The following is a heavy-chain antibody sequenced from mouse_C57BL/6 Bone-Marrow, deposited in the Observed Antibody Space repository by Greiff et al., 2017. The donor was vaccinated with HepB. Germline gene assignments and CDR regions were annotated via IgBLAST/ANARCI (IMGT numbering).Heavy chain of an antibody. D-gene: IGHD4-1*01. CDR3: ARSLSWGGRYFDV. Sequence: EVQVVESGGGLVQPGGSLSLSCAASGFTFTDYYMSWVRQPPGKALEWLGFIRNKANGYTTEYSASVKGRFTISRDNSQSILYLQMNALRAEDSATYYCARSLSWGGRYFDVWGTGTTVTVSS. CDR2: IRNKANGYTT. CDR1: GFTFTDYY. J-gene: IGHJ1*03. V-gene: IGHV7-3*01.